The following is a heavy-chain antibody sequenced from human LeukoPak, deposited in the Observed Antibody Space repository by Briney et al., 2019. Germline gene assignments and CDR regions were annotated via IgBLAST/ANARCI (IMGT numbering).Heavy chain of an antibody. V-gene: IGHV3-30*04. CDR1: GFTFSSYA. CDR3: ARLREIPVFGVVTKSTSYFDY. J-gene: IGHJ4*02. D-gene: IGHD3-3*01. CDR2: ISYDGNNK. Sequence: GGSLRLSCAASGFTFSSYAIHWVRQAPGKGLEWVAVISYDGNNKYYADSVKGRFTISRDNAKTSLYLQMNSLRAEDTAVYYCARLREIPVFGVVTKSTSYFDYWGQGTLVTVSS.